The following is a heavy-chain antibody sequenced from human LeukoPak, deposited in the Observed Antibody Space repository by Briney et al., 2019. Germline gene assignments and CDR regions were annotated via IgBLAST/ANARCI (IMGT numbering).Heavy chain of an antibody. CDR1: GFTFSDYY. V-gene: IGHV3-11*04. J-gene: IGHJ4*02. CDR3: SRDRNPYDSSGYFDY. D-gene: IGHD3-22*01. CDR2: ISSSGSTI. Sequence: GGSLRLSCAASGFTFSDYYMSWIRQAPGKGLEWVSYISSSGSTIYYADSVKGRFTISRDNAKNSLYLQMNSLRAEDTAVYYCSRDRNPYDSSGYFDYWGQGTLVTVSS.